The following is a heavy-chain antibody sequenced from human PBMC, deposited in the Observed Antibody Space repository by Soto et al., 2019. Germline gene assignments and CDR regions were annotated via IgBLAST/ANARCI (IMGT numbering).Heavy chain of an antibody. D-gene: IGHD1-20*01. J-gene: IGHJ5*02. CDR3: ARDHRYNWSGEGWFDP. Sequence: QVQLVQSGAEVKKPGASVKVSCKASGYMFSTYDINWVRQAPGRGIEWMGWLNPNSGNTGYAQKFQGRVTMTRNTSIKTAYMELSSLRSDDTAVYYGARDHRYNWSGEGWFDPWGQGTLVTVSS. CDR1: GYMFSTYD. V-gene: IGHV1-8*01. CDR2: LNPNSGNT.